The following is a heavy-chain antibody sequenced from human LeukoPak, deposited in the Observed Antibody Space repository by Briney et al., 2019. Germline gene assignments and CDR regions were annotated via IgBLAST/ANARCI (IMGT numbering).Heavy chain of an antibody. CDR3: AKGPLTHIAVAGGFDY. Sequence: GGSLRLSCAASGFTFSSYGMHWVRQAPGKGLEWVAFIRYDGSNKYYADSVKGRFTISRDNSKNTLYLQMNSLRAEDTAVYYCAKGPLTHIAVAGGFDYWGQGTLVTVSS. CDR1: GFTFSSYG. CDR2: IRYDGSNK. D-gene: IGHD6-19*01. V-gene: IGHV3-30*02. J-gene: IGHJ4*02.